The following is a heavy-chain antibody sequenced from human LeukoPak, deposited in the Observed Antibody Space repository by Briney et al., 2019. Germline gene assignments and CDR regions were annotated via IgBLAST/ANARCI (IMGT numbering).Heavy chain of an antibody. J-gene: IGHJ5*02. D-gene: IGHD3/OR15-3a*01. CDR1: GFTFNSYS. V-gene: IGHV3-7*01. CDR2: IKHDGSEK. CDR3: ARGVPSRTGYWFDP. Sequence: PGGSLRLSCTASGFTFNSYSMTWVRQAPGKGLEWVANIKHDGSEKYYVDSVRGRVTISRDNAKNSLYLQMNSLRAEDTAVYYCARGVPSRTGYWFDPWGQGTLVTVSS.